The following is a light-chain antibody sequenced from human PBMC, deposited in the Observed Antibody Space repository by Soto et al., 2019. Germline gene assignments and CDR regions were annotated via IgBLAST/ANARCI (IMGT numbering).Light chain of an antibody. CDR1: QSVSSY. CDR2: DAS. CDR3: QQQNNGRPSVT. V-gene: IGKV3-11*01. J-gene: IGKJ5*01. Sequence: EIVLTQSPATLSLSPGEGATLSCRASQSVSSYLTWYQQKPGQAPRLLIYDASNRATGIPASCSGSGSGTAFNLPISSSVHEDVAVDYYQQQNNGRPSVTFGQGTRVEIK.